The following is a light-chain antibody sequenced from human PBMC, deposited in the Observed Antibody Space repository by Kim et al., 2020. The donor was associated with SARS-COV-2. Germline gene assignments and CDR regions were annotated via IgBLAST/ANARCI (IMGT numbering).Light chain of an antibody. Sequence: SSELTQDPAVSVALGQTVRITCQGDSLRSYYASWYQQKPGQAPVLVIYGENNRPSGIPDRFSGSSSVDTASLTITGAQAEDEADYYCNSRDSSGNHWVFGGGTKLTVL. J-gene: IGLJ3*02. CDR2: GEN. V-gene: IGLV3-19*01. CDR1: SLRSYY. CDR3: NSRDSSGNHWV.